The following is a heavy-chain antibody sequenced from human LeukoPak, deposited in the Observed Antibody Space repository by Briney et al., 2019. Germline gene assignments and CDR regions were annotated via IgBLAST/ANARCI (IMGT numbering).Heavy chain of an antibody. V-gene: IGHV3-13*04. CDR1: GFTFSNYD. Sequence: PGGSLRLSCAASGFTFSNYDIHWVRQVTGKRLEWVSSIDTAGNTYYADSVKGRFILSRENVKTSVCLQMDSLGAGDTAVYYCTRERVGVGRLSDLDYWGQGTLVTVST. D-gene: IGHD3-16*02. CDR2: IDTAGNT. J-gene: IGHJ4*02. CDR3: TRERVGVGRLSDLDY.